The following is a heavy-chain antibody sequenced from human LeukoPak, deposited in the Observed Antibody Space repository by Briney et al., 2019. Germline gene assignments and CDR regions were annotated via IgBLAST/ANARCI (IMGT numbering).Heavy chain of an antibody. D-gene: IGHD1-1*01. Sequence: ASVKVSCKASGYTFNTYYLHWVRQAPGQGLEWMGIINPSGGSTRYAQKFQDRVTMTRDTSASTLYMDLSSLSSEDTAVYYCARGPSTGTAWPFDYWGQGSLVTVSS. CDR1: GYTFNTYY. J-gene: IGHJ4*02. V-gene: IGHV1-46*02. CDR3: ARGPSTGTAWPFDY. CDR2: INPSGGST.